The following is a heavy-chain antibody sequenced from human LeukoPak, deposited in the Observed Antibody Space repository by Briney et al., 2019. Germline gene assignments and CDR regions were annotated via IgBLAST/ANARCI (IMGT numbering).Heavy chain of an antibody. V-gene: IGHV3-21*01. Sequence: GGSLRLSCAASGFTFSSYSMNWVRQAPGKGLEWVSSISSSSYIYYADSVKGRFTISRDNAKNSLYLQMNSLRAEDTAVYYCARDQVAGDATYYYGMDVWGQGTTVTVSS. J-gene: IGHJ6*02. D-gene: IGHD6-19*01. CDR3: ARDQVAGDATYYYGMDV. CDR2: ISSSSYI. CDR1: GFTFSSYS.